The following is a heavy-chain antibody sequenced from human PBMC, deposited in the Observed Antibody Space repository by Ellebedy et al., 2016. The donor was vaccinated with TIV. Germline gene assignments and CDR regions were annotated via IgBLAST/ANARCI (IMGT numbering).Heavy chain of an antibody. V-gene: IGHV4-59*01. D-gene: IGHD3-22*01. J-gene: IGHJ4*02. CDR1: GGSISSYY. Sequence: SETLSLTCTVSGGSISSYYWSWIRQPPGKGLEWIGYIYYSRSTNYNPSLKSRVTISVDTSKNQFSLKLSSVTAADTAVYYCARASLLYYYDSSGYVFDYWGQGTLVTVSS. CDR3: ARASLLYYYDSSGYVFDY. CDR2: IYYSRST.